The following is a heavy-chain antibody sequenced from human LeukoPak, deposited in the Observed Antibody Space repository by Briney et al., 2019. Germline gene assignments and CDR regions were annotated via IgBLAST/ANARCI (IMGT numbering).Heavy chain of an antibody. Sequence: ASVKVSCKASGYTFTSYGISWVRQAPGQGLGWMGWISAYNGNTNYAQKLQGRVTMTTDTSTSTAYMELRSLRSDDTAVYYCARVCSSSTSCYTGFGYWGQGTLVTVSS. V-gene: IGHV1-18*01. CDR3: ARVCSSSTSCYTGFGY. CDR1: GYTFTSYG. D-gene: IGHD2-2*02. J-gene: IGHJ4*02. CDR2: ISAYNGNT.